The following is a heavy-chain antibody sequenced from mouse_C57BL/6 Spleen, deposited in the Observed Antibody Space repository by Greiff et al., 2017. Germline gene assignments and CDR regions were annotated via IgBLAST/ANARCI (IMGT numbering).Heavy chain of an antibody. CDR3: ARSGTLRRGFAY. Sequence: QVQLQQPGAELVKPGASVKLSCKASGYTFTSYWMHWVKQRPGQGLEWIGMIHPNSGSTNYNEKFKSKATLTVDKSSSTAYMQLSSLTSEDSAVYYCARSGTLRRGFAYWGQGTLVTVSA. D-gene: IGHD2-12*01. CDR2: IHPNSGST. V-gene: IGHV1-64*01. CDR1: GYTFTSYW. J-gene: IGHJ3*01.